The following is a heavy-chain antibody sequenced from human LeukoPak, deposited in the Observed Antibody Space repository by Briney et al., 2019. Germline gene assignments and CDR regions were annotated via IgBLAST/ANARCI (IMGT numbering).Heavy chain of an antibody. D-gene: IGHD3-22*01. J-gene: IGHJ4*02. CDR2: IYDSGAT. CDR1: GGSISSGGYY. V-gene: IGHV4-31*11. CDR3: ARSDSSAYYFDY. Sequence: PSQTLSFTCAVSGGSISSGGYYWRWIRQHPGKGLEWIGYIYDSGATSYNPSLKSRLTISVDTSRNQFSLRLSSVTAADSAVYYCARSDSSAYYFDYWGQGTLVTVSS.